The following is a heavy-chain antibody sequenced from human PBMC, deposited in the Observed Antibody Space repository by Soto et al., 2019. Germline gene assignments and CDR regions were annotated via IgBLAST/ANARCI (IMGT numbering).Heavy chain of an antibody. D-gene: IGHD3-9*01. J-gene: IGHJ2*01. Sequence: QVQLQESGPGLVKPSETLSLTCTVSGGSISSYYWSWIRQPPGKGLEWIGYIYYSGSTNYNPSLKSPVTISVDTSKNPFSLKLSSVIAADTAVYYCARVGSLYYDILTGYYPGLWYFDLWGRGTLVTVSS. V-gene: IGHV4-59*01. CDR3: ARVGSLYYDILTGYYPGLWYFDL. CDR1: GGSISSYY. CDR2: IYYSGST.